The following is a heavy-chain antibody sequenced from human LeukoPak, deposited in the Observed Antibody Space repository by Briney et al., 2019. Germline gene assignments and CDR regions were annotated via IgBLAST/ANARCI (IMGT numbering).Heavy chain of an antibody. CDR3: ARGDHVRIYAESSFDI. D-gene: IGHD5/OR15-5a*01. CDR1: GYTFTSYY. J-gene: IGHJ3*02. V-gene: IGHV1-46*01. CDR2: INPSGGST. Sequence: ASVKVSCKASGYTFTSYYTHWVRQAPGQGLEWMGIINPSGGSTSYAQKFQGRVTMTRDTSTSTVYMELSSLRSEDTAVYYCARGDHVRIYAESSFDIWGQGTMVTVSS.